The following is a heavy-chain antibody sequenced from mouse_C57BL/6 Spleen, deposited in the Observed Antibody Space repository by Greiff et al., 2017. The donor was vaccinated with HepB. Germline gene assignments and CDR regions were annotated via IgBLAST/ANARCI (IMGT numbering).Heavy chain of an antibody. CDR3: ALIYYDYSYYAMDY. CDR1: GYTFTDYN. V-gene: IGHV1-18*01. D-gene: IGHD2-4*01. J-gene: IGHJ4*01. CDR2: INPNNGGT. Sequence: EVQLQQSGPELVKPGASVKIPCKASGYTFTDYNMDWVKQSHGKSLEWIGDINPNNGGTIYNQKFKGKAKLTVDKSSSTAYMVLRSLTFEYTAVYYCALIYYDYSYYAMDYWGQGTSVTVSS.